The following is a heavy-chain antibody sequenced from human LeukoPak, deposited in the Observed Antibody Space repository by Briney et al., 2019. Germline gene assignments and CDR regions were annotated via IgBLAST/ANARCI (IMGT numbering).Heavy chain of an antibody. V-gene: IGHV3-23*01. Sequence: PGGSLRLSCAASGFTFSGYAMSWVRQAPGKGLEWVSAIIGSGDTTYYAASVKGRLTISRDNSKNTLYLQMNSLRAEDTAVYYCARAFSSGWHAFDIWGQGTMVTVSS. CDR1: GFTFSGYA. J-gene: IGHJ3*02. CDR3: ARAFSSGWHAFDI. CDR2: IIGSGDTT. D-gene: IGHD6-19*01.